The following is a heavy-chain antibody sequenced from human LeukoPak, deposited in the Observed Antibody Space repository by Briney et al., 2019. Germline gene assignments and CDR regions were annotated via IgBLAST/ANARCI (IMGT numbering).Heavy chain of an antibody. CDR2: IIPIFGTA. Sequence: SVKVSCKASGGTFSSYTISWVRQAPGQGLEWMGRIIPIFGTANHAQKFQGRVTITTDESTSTAYMELSSLRSEDTAVYYCARRPGWDSSGYYDYWGQGTRVTVSS. D-gene: IGHD3-22*01. V-gene: IGHV1-69*05. CDR1: GGTFSSYT. J-gene: IGHJ4*02. CDR3: ARRPGWDSSGYYDY.